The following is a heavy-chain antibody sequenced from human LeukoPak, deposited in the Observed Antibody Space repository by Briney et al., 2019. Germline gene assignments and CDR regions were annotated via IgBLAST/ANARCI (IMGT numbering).Heavy chain of an antibody. D-gene: IGHD5-24*01. V-gene: IGHV3-21*01. CDR1: GFTFSSYS. CDR3: ARGGRDGYNQYYFDY. CDR2: ISSSSSYI. J-gene: IGHJ4*02. Sequence: GGSLRLSCAASGFTFSSYSMNWVRQAPGKGLEWVSSISSSSSYIYYADSLKGRFTISRDNAKNSLYLQMNSLRAEDTAVYYCARGGRDGYNQYYFDYWGQGTLVTVSS.